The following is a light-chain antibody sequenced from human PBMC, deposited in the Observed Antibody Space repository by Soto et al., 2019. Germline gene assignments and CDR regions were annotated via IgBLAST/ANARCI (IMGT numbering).Light chain of an antibody. J-gene: IGKJ5*01. V-gene: IGKV3D-20*02. CDR2: GAS. Sequence: EIVLTQSPGTLSLSPEERATLSCRASHFVASSYVAWYQQKPGQAPRLLIYGASTRATGVPARFSGSGSATEFTLSISSLQSEDVAVYYCQQRSNWPPITFGQGTRLEIK. CDR1: HFVASSY. CDR3: QQRSNWPPIT.